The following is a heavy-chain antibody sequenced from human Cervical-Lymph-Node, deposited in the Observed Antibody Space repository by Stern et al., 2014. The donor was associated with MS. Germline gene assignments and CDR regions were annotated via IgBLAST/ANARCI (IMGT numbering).Heavy chain of an antibody. CDR2: VSHDGIVQ. D-gene: IGHD2-21*02. CDR3: ANPVVTAISFDS. V-gene: IGHV3-30*18. CDR1: GFNFNRYG. Sequence: VQLVESGGGVVQPGRSLRLSCAGSGFNFNRYGMHWVRQAPGKELEWVAFVSHDGIVQYYADSVKGRFIISRDNSKNTLSLQMSSLRREDTAVYYCANPVVTAISFDSWGQGTLVTVSS. J-gene: IGHJ4*02.